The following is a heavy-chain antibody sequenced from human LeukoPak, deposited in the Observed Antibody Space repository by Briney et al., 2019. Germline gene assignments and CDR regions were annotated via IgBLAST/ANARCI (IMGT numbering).Heavy chain of an antibody. V-gene: IGHV4-59*12. CDR3: ARSMAGNFDY. CDR1: GGSISSYY. J-gene: IGHJ4*02. Sequence: PSETLSLTCTVSGGSISSYYWSWIRQPPGKGLEWIGYIYYSGSTYYNPSLKSRVTISVDTSKNQFSLKLSSVTAADTAVYYCARSMAGNFDYWGQGTLVTVSS. CDR2: IYYSGST. D-gene: IGHD5-24*01.